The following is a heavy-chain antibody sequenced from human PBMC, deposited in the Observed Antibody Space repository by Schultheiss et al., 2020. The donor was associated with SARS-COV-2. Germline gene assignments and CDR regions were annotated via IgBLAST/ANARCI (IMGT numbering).Heavy chain of an antibody. V-gene: IGHV6-1*01. CDR1: GDSVSSNSAA. D-gene: IGHD3-16*02. Sequence: SQTLSLTCAISGDSVSSNSAAWNWIRQSPSRGLEWLGRTYYRSKWYNDYAVSVKSRITINPDTSKNQFSLQLNSVTPEDTAVYYCARCQYDYVWGSYRNNWFDPWGQGTLVTVSS. CDR2: TYYRSKWYN. CDR3: ARCQYDYVWGSYRNNWFDP. J-gene: IGHJ5*02.